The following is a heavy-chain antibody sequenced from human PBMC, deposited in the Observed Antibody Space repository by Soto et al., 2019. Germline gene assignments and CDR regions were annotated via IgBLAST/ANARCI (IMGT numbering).Heavy chain of an antibody. Sequence: ASETLSLTCAVYGGSFSGYYWSWIRQPPGKGLEWIGEINHSGSTNYNPSLKSRVTISVDTSKNQFSLKLSSVTAADTAVYYCARRGIAVAGHIGWFDPWGQGTLVTVSS. J-gene: IGHJ5*02. CDR1: GGSFSGYY. V-gene: IGHV4-34*01. CDR2: INHSGST. CDR3: ARRGIAVAGHIGWFDP. D-gene: IGHD6-19*01.